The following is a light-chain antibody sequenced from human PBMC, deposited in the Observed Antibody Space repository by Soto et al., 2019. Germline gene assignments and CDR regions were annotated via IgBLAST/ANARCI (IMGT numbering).Light chain of an antibody. J-gene: IGKJ1*01. CDR2: DAS. Sequence: DIQMTQSPSTLSASVGDRVTITCRASQSIGRWLAWYQQKPGKAPKLLIYDASTLESGVPSRFSGSVSGTEFTLTISSLQPDDFATYYCQQYNSYPWTFGQGTKVEIK. CDR3: QQYNSYPWT. V-gene: IGKV1-5*01. CDR1: QSIGRW.